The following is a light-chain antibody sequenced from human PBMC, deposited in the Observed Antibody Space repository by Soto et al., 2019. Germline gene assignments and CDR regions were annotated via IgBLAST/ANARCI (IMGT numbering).Light chain of an antibody. CDR1: QSVSTN. CDR3: QQYNNWIT. J-gene: IGKJ5*01. Sequence: EIVMTQSPATLSVSLGERATLTCRASQSVSTNLAWYQQRPGQAPRLLIYGASTRATGIPARFSGSGSGTEFTLTISSLQPEDFVVYYCQQYNNWITFGQGTRLEIK. V-gene: IGKV3-15*01. CDR2: GAS.